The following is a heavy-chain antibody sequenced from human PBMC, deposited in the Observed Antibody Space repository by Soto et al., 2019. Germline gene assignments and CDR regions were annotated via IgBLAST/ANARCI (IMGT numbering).Heavy chain of an antibody. D-gene: IGHD6-6*01. J-gene: IGHJ5*02. CDR1: GFSLSTSGVG. CDR3: AHRPLIWDSSSSGGDFNWFDP. Sequence: SGPTLVKPTQTLTLTCTFSGFSLSTSGVGVGWIRQPPGKALEWLALIYWNDDKRYSPSLKSRLTITKDTSKNQVVLTMTNMDPVDTATYYCAHRPLIWDSSSSGGDFNWFDPWGQGTLVTVSS. CDR2: IYWNDDK. V-gene: IGHV2-5*01.